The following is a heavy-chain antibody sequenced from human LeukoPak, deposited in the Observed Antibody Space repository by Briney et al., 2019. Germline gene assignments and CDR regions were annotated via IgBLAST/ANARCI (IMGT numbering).Heavy chain of an antibody. Sequence: EGSLRLSCAASGFTFSSYAMHWVRQAPGKGLEWVAVISYDGSNKYYADSVKGRFTISRDNSKNTLYLQMNSLRAEDTAVYYCARDHRLGIPTKRLKYYFDYWGQGTLVTVSS. CDR3: ARDHRLGIPTKRLKYYFDY. D-gene: IGHD7-27*01. CDR2: ISYDGSNK. J-gene: IGHJ4*02. V-gene: IGHV3-30-3*01. CDR1: GFTFSSYA.